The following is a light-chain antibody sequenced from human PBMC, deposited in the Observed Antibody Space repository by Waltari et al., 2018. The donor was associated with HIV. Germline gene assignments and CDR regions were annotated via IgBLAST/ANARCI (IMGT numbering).Light chain of an antibody. CDR3: SSYTSSSLEI. J-gene: IGLJ2*01. V-gene: IGLV2-14*03. CDR2: EVT. CDR1: SSDGGGYIY. Sequence: QSALTQPASVSGSLGQSITLACPGTSSDGGGYIYVSWYQQHPGKAPKLMIYEVTNRPSGVSNRFSGSKSGNTASLTISGLQVEDEADYYCSSYTSSSLEIFGGGTKLTVL.